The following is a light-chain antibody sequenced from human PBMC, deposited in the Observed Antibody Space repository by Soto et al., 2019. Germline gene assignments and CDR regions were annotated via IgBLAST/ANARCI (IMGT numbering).Light chain of an antibody. J-gene: IGKJ5*01. CDR1: QSVRSTY. Sequence: EIVLTQSPGTLSLSPGERATLSCRASQSVRSTYLAWYQQKPGQAPRLLIHGASSRATGIPDRFSGSGSGTDFTITISRLEPEDFAVYYCQHYSSSLSITCGQGTRLDIK. V-gene: IGKV3-20*01. CDR3: QHYSSSLSIT. CDR2: GAS.